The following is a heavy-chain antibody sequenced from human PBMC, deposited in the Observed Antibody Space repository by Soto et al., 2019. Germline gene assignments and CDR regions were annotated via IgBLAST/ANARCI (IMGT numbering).Heavy chain of an antibody. CDR3: ARAYTGQLPRRGDYYYALDV. J-gene: IGHJ6*02. D-gene: IGHD2-2*01. CDR2: IGAADDP. CDR1: GFFFNNYD. Sequence: QLVESGGGLTQAGGSLRLSCVGSGFFFNNYDMHWVRQVRGKGLEWVSAIGAADDPYYSVSVKGRFIVSRDNAQKSLYLKKNTLRAADTVLYFCARAYTGQLPRRGDYYYALDVWGRGTTVTVSS. V-gene: IGHV3-13*05.